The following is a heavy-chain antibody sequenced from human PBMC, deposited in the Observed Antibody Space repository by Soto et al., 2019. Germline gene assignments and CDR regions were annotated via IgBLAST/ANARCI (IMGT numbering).Heavy chain of an antibody. CDR2: TSFSGYT. CDR1: GDSVSGGDSY. CDR3: VRGGNPYHYATSGQCTFDN. V-gene: IGHV4-30-4*01. D-gene: IGHD3-22*01. J-gene: IGHJ4*02. Sequence: QVQLQESGPGLVKPSQTLSLTCTVSGDSVSGGDSYWSSIRQPPGNALEWIGYTSFSGYTSYTPYVKSRVTISVDMFKFQCSLRLTSVTAADTGIYSCVRGGNPYHYATSGQCTFDNWGQGTLVSVSS.